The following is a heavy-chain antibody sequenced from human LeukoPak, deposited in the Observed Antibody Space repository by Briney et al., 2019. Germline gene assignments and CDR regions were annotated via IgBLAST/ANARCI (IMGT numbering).Heavy chain of an antibody. D-gene: IGHD6-25*01. CDR1: EFNFRNYW. CDR2: IKQDGSDK. CDR3: ARDSAAHGGY. V-gene: IGHV3-7*03. Sequence: GSLRLSCVVSEFNFRNYWMSWVRPTPGKGLEWVANIKQDGSDKYYVDSVKGRFIISRDNAKNSLYLQMNSLRDENTAVYYCARDSAAHGGYWGQGTPVIVSS. J-gene: IGHJ4*02.